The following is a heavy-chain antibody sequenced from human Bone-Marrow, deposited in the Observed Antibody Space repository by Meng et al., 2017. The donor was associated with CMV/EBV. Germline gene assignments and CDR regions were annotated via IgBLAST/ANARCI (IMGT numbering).Heavy chain of an antibody. CDR1: GFTFSGYA. V-gene: IGHV3-7*01. D-gene: IGHD1-20*01. CDR2: IKQDGSEK. Sequence: GGSLRLSCAASGFTFSGYAMSWVRQAPGKGLEWVANIKQDGSEKYYVDSVKGRFTISRDNAKNSLYLQMNSLRAEDTAVYYCARERDFYNWYFDYWGQGALVTVSS. CDR3: ARERDFYNWYFDY. J-gene: IGHJ4*02.